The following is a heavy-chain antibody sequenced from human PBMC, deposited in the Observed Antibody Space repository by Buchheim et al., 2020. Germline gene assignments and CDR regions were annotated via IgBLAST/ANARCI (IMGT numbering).Heavy chain of an antibody. CDR2: TGGDGRS. Sequence: DVQLLQSGGGLVQPGGSLRLSCAASGFSFSTNAVSWVRQAPGRGLEWVSGTGGDGRSHYADSVQGRFTISRDSSKDTLYLQMNGLRVEDTATYYCAKDLHFWSGMDYWGQGAL. V-gene: IGHV3-23*01. CDR1: GFSFSTNA. J-gene: IGHJ4*02. CDR3: AKDLHFWSGMDY. D-gene: IGHD3-3*02.